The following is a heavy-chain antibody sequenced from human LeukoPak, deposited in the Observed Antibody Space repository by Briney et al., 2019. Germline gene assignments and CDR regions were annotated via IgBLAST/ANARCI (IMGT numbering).Heavy chain of an antibody. CDR2: INPNSGGT. V-gene: IGHV1-2*02. J-gene: IGHJ5*02. CDR3: AREELGYCSGGSCHWFDP. Sequence: ASVKVSCKASGYTFTGYYMHWVRQAPGQGLEWMGWINPNSGGTNYAQKFQGRVTMTRDTSISTAYMELSRLRSDDTAVYYCAREELGYCSGGSCHWFDPWGQGTLVTVSS. CDR1: GYTFTGYY. D-gene: IGHD2-15*01.